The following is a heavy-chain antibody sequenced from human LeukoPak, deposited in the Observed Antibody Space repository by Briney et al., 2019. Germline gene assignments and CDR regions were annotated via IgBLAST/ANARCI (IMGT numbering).Heavy chain of an antibody. CDR1: GFTFSSYS. J-gene: IGHJ4*02. CDR3: ARDKYCTGRDCYGGSKFDY. Sequence: GGSLRLSCVGSGFTFSSYSMSWVRQAPGKGLEWVSYISISTSSIDYADSVKGRFTISRDSAQNSVDLQMNSLRTEDTAVYYCARDKYCTGRDCYGGSKFDYWGQGTLVTVSS. CDR2: ISISTSSI. V-gene: IGHV3-48*04. D-gene: IGHD2-8*02.